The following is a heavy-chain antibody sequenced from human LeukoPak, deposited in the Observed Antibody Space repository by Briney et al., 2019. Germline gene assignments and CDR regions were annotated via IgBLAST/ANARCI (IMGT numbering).Heavy chain of an antibody. CDR3: AKDLVTGSLDY. Sequence: GSLRLSCAASGFTFSSYAMTWVRQAPGKGLERVSSISGSGGSTYYADSVKGRFTISRDNSKNTLYLQMNSLRAEDTAVYYCAKDLVTGSLDYWGQGTLVTVSS. CDR2: ISGSGGST. CDR1: GFTFSSYA. D-gene: IGHD3-10*01. V-gene: IGHV3-23*01. J-gene: IGHJ4*02.